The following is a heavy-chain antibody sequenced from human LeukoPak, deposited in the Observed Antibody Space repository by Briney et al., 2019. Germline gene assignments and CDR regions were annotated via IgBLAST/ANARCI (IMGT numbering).Heavy chain of an antibody. CDR2: IYYSGST. CDR3: ARAHVGDVVVLT. Sequence: KASETLSLTCTVSGGSISSSSYYWGWIRQPPGKGLEWIGSIYYSGSTYYNPSLKSRVTISVDTSKNQFSLKLSSVTAADTAVYYCARAHVGDVVVLTWGQGTLVTVSS. CDR1: GGSISSSSYY. J-gene: IGHJ5*02. D-gene: IGHD3-16*01. V-gene: IGHV4-39*01.